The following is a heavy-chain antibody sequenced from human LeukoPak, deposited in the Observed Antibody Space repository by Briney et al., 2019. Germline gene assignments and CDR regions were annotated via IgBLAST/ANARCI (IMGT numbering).Heavy chain of an antibody. CDR1: GFTFSSYA. J-gene: IGHJ6*02. CDR2: IIGSGGST. V-gene: IGHV3-23*01. CDR3: AKGRSMDV. Sequence: GGSLRLSCAASGFTFSSYAMSWVRQAPGEVLDWVSAIIGSGGSTYYADSVKGRFTISRDNSKSTLYLQMNSLRAEDTAVYYCAKGRSMDVWGQGTTVTVSS.